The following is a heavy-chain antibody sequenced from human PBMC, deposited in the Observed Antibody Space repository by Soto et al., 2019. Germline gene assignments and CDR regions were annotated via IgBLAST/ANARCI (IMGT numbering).Heavy chain of an antibody. CDR1: GFTFSTYS. Sequence: GGSLRLSCAASGFTFSTYSMSWVRQAPGKGLEWVSVIYSGGSTYYADSVKGRFTISRDNSKTTLYLQMNSLRAEDTAVYYCARMGVIPFYYYGMDVWGQGTTVTVSS. V-gene: IGHV3-66*01. CDR2: IYSGGST. CDR3: ARMGVIPFYYYGMDV. D-gene: IGHD3-16*02. J-gene: IGHJ6*02.